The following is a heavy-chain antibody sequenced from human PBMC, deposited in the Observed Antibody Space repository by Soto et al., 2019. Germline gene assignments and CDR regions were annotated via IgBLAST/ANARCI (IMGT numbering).Heavy chain of an antibody. V-gene: IGHV1-8*01. CDR3: ARGATTTTVGYGYYGMDV. D-gene: IGHD4-4*01. CDR2: MNPNSGNT. J-gene: IGHJ6*02. Sequence: ASVKVSCKASGYTFTSYDINWVRQATGQGLEWMGWMNPNSGNTGYAQKFQGRVTMTRNTSISTAYMELSSLRSEDTAVYYCARGATTTTVGYGYYGMDVWGQGTTVTVS. CDR1: GYTFTSYD.